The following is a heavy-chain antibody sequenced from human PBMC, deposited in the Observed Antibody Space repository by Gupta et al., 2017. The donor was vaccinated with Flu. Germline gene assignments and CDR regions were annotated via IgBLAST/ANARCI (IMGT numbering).Heavy chain of an antibody. J-gene: IGHJ6*02. CDR2: IIPIFGTA. CDR1: GGTFSSYA. D-gene: IGHD3-22*01. CDR3: ARDAPSYYYASSGYYYYYGMDV. Sequence: QVQLVQSGAEGKKPGSSVKVSCKASGGTFSSYAISWVRQAPGQGLEWMGGIIPIFGTANYAQKFQGRVTITADKSTSTAYMELSSLRSEDTAVYYCARDAPSYYYASSGYYYYYGMDVWGQGTTVTVSS. V-gene: IGHV1-69*06.